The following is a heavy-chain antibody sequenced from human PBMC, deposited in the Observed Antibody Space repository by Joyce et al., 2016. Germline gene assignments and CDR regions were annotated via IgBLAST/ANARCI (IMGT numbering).Heavy chain of an antibody. Sequence: EVQPVQSGGGLVQPGGSLRLSCAGSGFIFRKYGINWIRQAPGKGLEWVSYIGSRGEVKQYADSVEGRFTISRDNGKNALYLQMNRLRVEDTAVYYCARDGRSSGGDYWGQGNLVTVSS. J-gene: IGHJ4*02. CDR2: IGSRGEVK. CDR3: ARDGRSSGGDY. V-gene: IGHV3-48*01. D-gene: IGHD6-19*01. CDR1: GFIFRKYG.